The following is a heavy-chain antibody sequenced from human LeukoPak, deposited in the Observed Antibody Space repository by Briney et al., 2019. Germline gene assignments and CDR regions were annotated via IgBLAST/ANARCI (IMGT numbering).Heavy chain of an antibody. CDR2: IRSKTDGGTT. V-gene: IGHV3-15*01. CDR1: GFSFSNAW. CDR3: STGDGF. J-gene: IGHJ3*01. Sequence: PGGSLILSCAASGFSFSNAWMNWVRQAPGKGLEWVGRIRSKTDGGTTDIAALVKGRFTISRDDSKNTLYLQMNSLKTEDTALYYCSTGDGFWGQGTMVIVSS. D-gene: IGHD4-17*01.